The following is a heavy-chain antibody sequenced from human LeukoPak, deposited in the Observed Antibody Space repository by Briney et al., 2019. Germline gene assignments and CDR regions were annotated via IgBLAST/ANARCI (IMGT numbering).Heavy chain of an antibody. J-gene: IGHJ4*02. CDR3: AKEYSSGRVDY. CDR2: IGYDGSNK. D-gene: IGHD6-19*01. Sequence: PGGSLRLSCAASGSTFSNYGMHWVRQAPGKGLEWVAVIGYDGSNKYYADSVKGRFTISRDNSENTLDLQMNSLRAEDTAVYYCAKEYSSGRVDYWGQGTLVTVSS. CDR1: GSTFSNYG. V-gene: IGHV3-30*18.